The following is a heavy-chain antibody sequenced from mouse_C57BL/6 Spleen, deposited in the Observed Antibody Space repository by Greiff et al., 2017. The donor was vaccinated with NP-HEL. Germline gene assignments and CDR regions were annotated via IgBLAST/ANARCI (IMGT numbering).Heavy chain of an antibody. CDR1: GFTFTDYY. V-gene: IGHV7-3*01. Sequence: EVKLVESGGGLVQPGGSLSLSCAASGFTFTDYYMSWVRQPPGKALEWLGFIRNKANGYTTEYSASVKGRFTISRDNSQSILYLQMNALRAEDSATYYCARSYDSWFAYWGQGTLVTVSA. D-gene: IGHD2-4*01. CDR3: ARSYDSWFAY. CDR2: IRNKANGYTT. J-gene: IGHJ3*01.